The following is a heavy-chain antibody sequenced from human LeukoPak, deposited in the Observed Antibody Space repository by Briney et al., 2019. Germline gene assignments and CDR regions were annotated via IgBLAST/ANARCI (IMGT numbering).Heavy chain of an antibody. V-gene: IGHV1-69*04. CDR2: IIPILGIA. D-gene: IGHD6-19*01. J-gene: IGHJ4*02. CDR3: ATSRDGGGWPIFDY. Sequence: GASVKVSCKASGGTFSSYAISWVRQAPGQGLEWMGRIIPILGIANYAQKFQGRVTITADKSTSTAYMELSSLRSEDTAVYYCATSRDGGGWPIFDYWGQGTLVTVSS. CDR1: GGTFSSYA.